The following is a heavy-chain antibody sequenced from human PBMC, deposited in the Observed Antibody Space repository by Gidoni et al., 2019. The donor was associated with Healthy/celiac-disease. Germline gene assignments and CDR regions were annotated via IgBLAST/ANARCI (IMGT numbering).Heavy chain of an antibody. J-gene: IGHJ4*02. Sequence: QLQLQESGPGLVKPSETLSLTCTVSGGSISSSSYSWGWIRQPPGKGLEWIVSIYYSGSTYYNPSLKSRVTISVDTSKNQFSLKLSSVPAADTAVYYCARHVLLWFGELSGVDYWGQGTLVTVSS. V-gene: IGHV4-39*01. CDR3: ARHVLLWFGELSGVDY. CDR1: GGSISSSSYS. CDR2: IYYSGST. D-gene: IGHD3-10*01.